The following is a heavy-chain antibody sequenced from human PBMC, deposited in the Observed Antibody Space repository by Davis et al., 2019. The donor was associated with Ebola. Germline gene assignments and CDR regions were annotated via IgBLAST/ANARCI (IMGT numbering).Heavy chain of an antibody. J-gene: IGHJ5*02. Sequence: PGGSLRLSCAASGFTFSNAWMSWVRQAPGKGLEWVGRIKSKTDGGTTDYAAPVKGRFTISRDDSKNTLYLQMNSLKTEDTAVYYCTTVGGLRFLEWLLLPLIGFDPWGQGTLVTVSS. V-gene: IGHV3-15*01. D-gene: IGHD3-3*01. CDR3: TTVGGLRFLEWLLLPLIGFDP. CDR2: IKSKTDGGTT. CDR1: GFTFSNAW.